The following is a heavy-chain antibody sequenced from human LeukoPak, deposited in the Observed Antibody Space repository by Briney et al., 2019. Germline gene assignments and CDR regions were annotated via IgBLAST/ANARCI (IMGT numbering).Heavy chain of an antibody. V-gene: IGHV3-23*01. CDR2: XXGSGGST. D-gene: IGHD1-26*01. CDR3: AKGQVFGSSPNTPLDY. Sequence: ASGFTFRSXXXXGXRXAPXKXXXXXXXXXGSGGSTYYADSVGGRVTISRDNSKNSLYLQMNTLRAEDTAVYYCAKGQVFGSSPNTPLDYWGQGTLATVSS. J-gene: IGHJ4*02. CDR1: GFTFRSXX.